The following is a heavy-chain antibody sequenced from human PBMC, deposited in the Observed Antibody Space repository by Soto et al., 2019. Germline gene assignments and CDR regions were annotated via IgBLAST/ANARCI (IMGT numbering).Heavy chain of an antibody. Sequence: ASVKVSCKASGGTFSSYTISWVRQAPGQGLEWMGRIIPILGIANYAQKFQGRVTITADKSTSTAYMELSSLRSEDTAVYYCASDYCSGGSCYSGLLDYWGQGTLVTVSS. J-gene: IGHJ4*02. CDR1: GGTFSSYT. D-gene: IGHD2-15*01. CDR2: IIPILGIA. CDR3: ASDYCSGGSCYSGLLDY. V-gene: IGHV1-69*02.